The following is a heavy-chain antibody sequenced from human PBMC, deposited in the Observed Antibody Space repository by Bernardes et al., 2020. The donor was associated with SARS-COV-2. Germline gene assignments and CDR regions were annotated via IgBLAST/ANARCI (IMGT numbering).Heavy chain of an antibody. CDR3: APYSRYGSLIP. J-gene: IGHJ5*02. Sequence: GGSLRLSCAASGFSFSTYTMHWVRQAPGKGLEWVSSISGSSSSIYYADSVKGRFTISRDNAKNSLYLHMKSLRAEDTAIYYCAPYSRYGSLIPWGQGTLVTVSS. V-gene: IGHV3-21*01. D-gene: IGHD3-16*02. CDR2: ISGSSSSI. CDR1: GFSFSTYT.